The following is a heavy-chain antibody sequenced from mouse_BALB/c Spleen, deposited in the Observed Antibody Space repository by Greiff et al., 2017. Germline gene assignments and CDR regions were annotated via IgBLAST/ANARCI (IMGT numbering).Heavy chain of an antibody. CDR1: GFTFSSYG. CDR2: ISTVSSTN. Sequence: EVQVVESGGGLVQPGGSRKLSCAASGFTFSSYGMHWVRQAPEKGLEWVAYISTVSSTNYYADTVKGRFTISRDNSKNTMFLQMTRLRSEDTAVYYCARKLPGYYYAMDYWGQGTSVTVSS. J-gene: IGHJ4*01. D-gene: IGHD2-2*01. V-gene: IGHV5-17*02. CDR3: ARKLPGYYYAMDY.